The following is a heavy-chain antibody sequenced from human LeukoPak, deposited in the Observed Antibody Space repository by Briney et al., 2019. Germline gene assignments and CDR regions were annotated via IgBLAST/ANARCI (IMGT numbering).Heavy chain of an antibody. CDR3: VREYNWNGHAFDI. J-gene: IGHJ3*02. CDR1: GFTFSSYW. CDR2: IKQDGSEK. Sequence: PGGSLRLSCAASGFTFSSYWMSWVRQAPGKGLEWVANIKQDGSEKYYVDSVKGRFTISRDNAKNSLYLQMNSLRAEDTAVYYCVREYNWNGHAFDIWGQGTMVTVSS. D-gene: IGHD1-20*01. V-gene: IGHV3-7*01.